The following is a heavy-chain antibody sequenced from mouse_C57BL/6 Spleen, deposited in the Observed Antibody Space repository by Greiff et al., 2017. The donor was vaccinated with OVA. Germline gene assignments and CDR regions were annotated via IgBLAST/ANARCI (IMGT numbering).Heavy chain of an antibody. J-gene: IGHJ4*01. Sequence: QVQLKESGAELARPGASVKLSCKASGYTFTSYGISWVKQRTGQGLEWIGEIYPRSGNTYYNEKFKGKATLTADKSSSTAYMELRSLTSEDSAVYFCARCGYYEDYSMDYWGQGTSVTVSS. CDR3: ARCGYYEDYSMDY. V-gene: IGHV1-81*01. CDR2: IYPRSGNT. CDR1: GYTFTSYG. D-gene: IGHD2-4*01.